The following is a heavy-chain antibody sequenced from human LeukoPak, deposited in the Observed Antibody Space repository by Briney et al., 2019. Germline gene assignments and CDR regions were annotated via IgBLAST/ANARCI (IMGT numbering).Heavy chain of an antibody. V-gene: IGHV3-66*01. CDR3: ARDRNGAAAGYNWFDP. J-gene: IGHJ5*02. D-gene: IGHD6-13*01. CDR2: IYSGGST. CDR1: GFTVSSNY. Sequence: GGSLRLSCAASGFTVSSNYMSWVRQAPGKGLEWVSVIYSGGSTYYADSVKGRFTIFRDNSKNTLYLQMNSLRAEDTAVYYCARDRNGAAAGYNWFDPWGQGTLVTVSS.